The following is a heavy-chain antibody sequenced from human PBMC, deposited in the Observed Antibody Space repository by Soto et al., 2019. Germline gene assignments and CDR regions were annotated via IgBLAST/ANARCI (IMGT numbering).Heavy chain of an antibody. CDR1: GFTFSSYE. CDR3: APFYSGYGIFDY. CDR2: ISSSGSTI. Sequence: SLRLSCAASGFTFSSYEMNWVRQAPGKGLEWVSYISSSGSTIYYADSVKGRFTISRDNAKNSLYLQMNSLRAEDTAVYYCAPFYSGYGIFDYWGQGTLVTVSS. D-gene: IGHD5-12*01. V-gene: IGHV3-48*03. J-gene: IGHJ4*02.